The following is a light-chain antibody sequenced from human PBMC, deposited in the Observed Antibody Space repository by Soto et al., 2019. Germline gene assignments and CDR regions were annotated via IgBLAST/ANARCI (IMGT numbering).Light chain of an antibody. CDR3: FSFTTDWTHV. Sequence: QSVLTQPASVSGSPGQSITISYTGSSSDIGAYNYVSWFQQYPGKAPKLIISEVSNRPSGVSNRFSGSKSGTAASLTISGLQTEDEADYFCFSFTTDWTHVFGTGTKVTVL. J-gene: IGLJ1*01. CDR1: SSDIGAYNY. V-gene: IGLV2-14*01. CDR2: EVS.